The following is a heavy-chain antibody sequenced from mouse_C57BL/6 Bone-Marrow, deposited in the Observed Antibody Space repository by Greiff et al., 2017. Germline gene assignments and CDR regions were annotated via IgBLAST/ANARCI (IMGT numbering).Heavy chain of an antibody. CDR1: GYAFSSSW. CDR3: ASPHGNPYYYAMDY. Sequence: VQLQQSGPELVKPGASVKISCKASGYAFSSSWMNWVKQRPGKGLEWIGRIYPGDGDTNYTGKFKGKATLTADKSSSTAYMQLSSLTSEDSAVYFCASPHGNPYYYAMDYWGQGTSVTVSS. V-gene: IGHV1-82*01. D-gene: IGHD2-1*01. J-gene: IGHJ4*01. CDR2: IYPGDGDT.